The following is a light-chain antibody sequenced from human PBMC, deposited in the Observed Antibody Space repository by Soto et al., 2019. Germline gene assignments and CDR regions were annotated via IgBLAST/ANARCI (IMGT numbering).Light chain of an antibody. Sequence: DIQMTQSPSSVSAPVGDRVTISCRASQDINKWLDWYQQKPGKAPKLLISAASTLQSGVPARISGSGSGTEFTLTIQSLQPDDIATYYCQQASRFPHTFGQGTKLEIK. J-gene: IGKJ2*01. CDR3: QQASRFPHT. CDR2: AAS. CDR1: QDINKW. V-gene: IGKV1-12*01.